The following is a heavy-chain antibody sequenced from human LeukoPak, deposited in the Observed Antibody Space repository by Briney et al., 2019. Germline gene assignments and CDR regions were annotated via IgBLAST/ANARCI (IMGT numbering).Heavy chain of an antibody. CDR1: GFTFSTYG. V-gene: IGHV3-30*18. D-gene: IGHD3-10*01. J-gene: IGHJ4*02. Sequence: GGSLRLSCAASGFTFSTYGMHWVRQAPGKGLEWVATISYDGTDKYYAESEKGRFTISRDNSKNTLYLQMNSLRGEDTAVYYCGKETGGRDFGDIEYWGQGTLVTVSS. CDR2: ISYDGTDK. CDR3: GKETGGRDFGDIEY.